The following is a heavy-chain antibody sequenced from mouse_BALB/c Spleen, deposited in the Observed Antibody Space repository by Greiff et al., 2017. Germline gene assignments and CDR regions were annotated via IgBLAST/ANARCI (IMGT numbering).Heavy chain of an antibody. CDR3: AREDYGFAY. V-gene: IGHV1-54*01. J-gene: IGHJ3*01. D-gene: IGHD2-4*01. CDR1: GYAFTNYL. Sequence: QVQLQQSGAELVRPGTSVKVSCKASGYAFTNYLIEWVKQRPGQGLEWIGVINPGSGGTNYNEKFKGKATLTADKSSSTAYMQLSSLTSDYSAVYYCAREDYGFAYWGQGTLVTVSA. CDR2: INPGSGGT.